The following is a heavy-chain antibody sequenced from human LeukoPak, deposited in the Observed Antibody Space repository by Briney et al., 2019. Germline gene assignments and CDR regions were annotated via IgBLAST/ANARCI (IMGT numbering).Heavy chain of an antibody. D-gene: IGHD3-10*01. CDR2: IRSKAYGGTP. J-gene: IGHJ4*02. V-gene: IGHV3-49*04. CDR3: TRDVPTYGLGSPTDS. Sequence: PGGSLRLSCTTSGFTFGHYAMSWVRQAPGKGLEWVGFIRSKAYGGTPEYAASVKGRFSISRDDSKSIAYLQMNSLKTEDTAVYYCTRDVPTYGLGSPTDSWGQGTLVTVSS. CDR1: GFTFGHYA.